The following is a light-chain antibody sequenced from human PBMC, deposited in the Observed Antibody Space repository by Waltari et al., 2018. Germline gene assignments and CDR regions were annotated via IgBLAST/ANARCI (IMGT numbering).Light chain of an antibody. J-gene: IGKJ3*01. Sequence: EIVMTQSPLSLAVTPGEPASIPCRSSQSLLNRNGYHYLDWYLQKPGQAPHLLISLGSDRASGVPDRFSGSGSVTDFTLKISRVEPEDVGVYYCMQALHAPVTFGPGTKVDIK. V-gene: IGKV2-28*01. CDR2: LGS. CDR3: MQALHAPVT. CDR1: QSLLNRNGYHY.